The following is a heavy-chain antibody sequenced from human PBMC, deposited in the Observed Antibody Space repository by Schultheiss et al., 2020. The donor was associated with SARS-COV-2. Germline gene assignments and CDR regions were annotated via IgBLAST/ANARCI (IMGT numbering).Heavy chain of an antibody. CDR2: IYSGGST. J-gene: IGHJ4*02. CDR1: GFTFSSYA. D-gene: IGHD2-8*02. CDR3: ARDACTGGVCSYFDY. Sequence: GGSLRLSCAASGFTFSSYAMHWVRQAPGKGLEWVSVIYSGGSTYYADSVKGRFTISRDNSKNTLYLQMNSLRAEDTAVYYCARDACTGGVCSYFDYWGQGTLVTVSS. V-gene: IGHV3-NL1*01.